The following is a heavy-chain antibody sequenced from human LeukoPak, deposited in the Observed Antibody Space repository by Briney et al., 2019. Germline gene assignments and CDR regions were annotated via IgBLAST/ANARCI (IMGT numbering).Heavy chain of an antibody. V-gene: IGHV5-51*01. Sequence: GESLKISCKGSGYSFTSYWIGWVRQVPGKGLEWMGIIYPGDSDTRYSPSFQGQVTISADKSISTAYLQWSSLKASDTAMYYCARPRGDYYDSSGYYVGAFDIWGQGTMVTVSS. J-gene: IGHJ3*02. CDR2: IYPGDSDT. D-gene: IGHD3-22*01. CDR1: GYSFTSYW. CDR3: ARPRGDYYDSSGYYVGAFDI.